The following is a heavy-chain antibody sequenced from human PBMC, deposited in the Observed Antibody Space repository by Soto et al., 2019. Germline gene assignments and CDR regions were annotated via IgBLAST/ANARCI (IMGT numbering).Heavy chain of an antibody. D-gene: IGHD5-12*01. J-gene: IGHJ4*02. CDR3: ARDSKIGNKGYSGYDY. CDR1: GGSISGYY. CDR2: IHYSGTT. V-gene: IGHV4-59*01. Sequence: SETLSLTCTVSGGSISGYYWSWIRQPPGKGLEWIAYIHYSGTTNYSPSLKSRVTMSVDTSKNQFSLKLTSVTAADTAVYFCARDSKIGNKGYSGYDYWGPGTLDTVSS.